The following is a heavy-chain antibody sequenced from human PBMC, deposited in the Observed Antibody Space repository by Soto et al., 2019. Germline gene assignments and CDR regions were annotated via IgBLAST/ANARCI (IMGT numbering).Heavy chain of an antibody. CDR3: ARVRQLDGYFYYYMDV. CDR2: ISAYNGNT. Sequence: QVQLLQSGAEAKKPGASVKVSCKASGYTFTNYGITWVRQAPGQGLEWMGWISAYNGNTHYTQRLQGRVTMTTDTSTSTAYMELRGLRSDDTAVYYCARVRQLDGYFYYYMDVWGKGTTVTVSS. J-gene: IGHJ6*03. D-gene: IGHD6-6*01. CDR1: GYTFTNYG. V-gene: IGHV1-18*01.